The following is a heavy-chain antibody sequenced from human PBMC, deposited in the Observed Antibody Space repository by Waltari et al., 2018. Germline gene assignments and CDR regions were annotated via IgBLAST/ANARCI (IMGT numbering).Heavy chain of an antibody. Sequence: QVPLVQSGAEVKKPGSSVKVSCKASGGTFSSYAISWVRQDTGPGLAWLGGIIPIFGTANYAQKFQGRVTITADESTSTAYMELSSLRSEDTAVYYCAREDIVVVPAAIGSDYYYYGMDVWGQGTTVTVSS. CDR2: IIPIFGTA. D-gene: IGHD2-2*02. CDR3: AREDIVVVPAAIGSDYYYYGMDV. CDR1: GGTFSSYA. J-gene: IGHJ6*02. V-gene: IGHV1-69*01.